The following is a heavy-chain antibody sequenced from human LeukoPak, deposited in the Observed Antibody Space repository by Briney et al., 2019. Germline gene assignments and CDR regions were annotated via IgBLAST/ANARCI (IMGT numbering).Heavy chain of an antibody. V-gene: IGHV1-18*01. J-gene: IGHJ4*02. D-gene: IGHD3-22*01. Sequence: GASVKVSCKASGYTFISYGISWVRQAPGQGLEWMGWISALNGNTNYAQMVQGRVTMTTDTSTSTAYMELRSLRSDDTAVYYCARDGGYSSYDSSNYWPLDYWGQGTLVTGSS. CDR2: ISALNGNT. CDR3: ARDGGYSSYDSSNYWPLDY. CDR1: GYTFISYG.